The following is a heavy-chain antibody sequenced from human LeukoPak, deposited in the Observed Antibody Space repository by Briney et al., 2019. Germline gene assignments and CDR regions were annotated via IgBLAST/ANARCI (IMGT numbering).Heavy chain of an antibody. CDR2: ISGSGGST. D-gene: IGHD1-26*01. CDR3: AKAGSIRFDY. J-gene: IGHJ4*02. V-gene: IGHV3-23*01. CDR1: GFTFSSSA. Sequence: GGSLRLSCAASGFTFSSSAMSWVRQAPGKGLEWVSGISGSGGSTYYADSVKGRFTISRDNSKNTLYLQMNSLRAEDTAVYYWAKAGSIRFDYWGQGTLVTVSS.